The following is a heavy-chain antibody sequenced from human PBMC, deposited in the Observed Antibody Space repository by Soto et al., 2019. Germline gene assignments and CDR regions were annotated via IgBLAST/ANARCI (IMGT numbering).Heavy chain of an antibody. V-gene: IGHV4-34*01. Sequence: ASETLSLTCAVYGGSFRGYYWSWIRQPPGKGLEWIGEINHSGSTNYNPSLKSRVTISKDTSRNQFSLRLNSVTAADTAVYYCARAIVVTIGGMDVWGQGTTVTVS. CDR1: GGSFRGYY. CDR2: INHSGST. J-gene: IGHJ6*02. CDR3: ARAIVVTIGGMDV. D-gene: IGHD5-12*01.